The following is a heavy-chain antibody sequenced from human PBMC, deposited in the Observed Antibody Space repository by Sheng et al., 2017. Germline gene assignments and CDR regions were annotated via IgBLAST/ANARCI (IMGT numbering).Heavy chain of an antibody. CDR2: IDHSGGT. D-gene: IGHD2-15*01. Sequence: QVRLQQWGAGLVKPSETLSLTCAVSGGPSSGYRLSWIRQPPGKGLEWVGEIDHSGGTNYNPSLKSRVTISVDTSKNQFSLNMSSLTAADSGIYFCARGMRGYWLYLFRHWGQGIPVTVSS. CDR3: ARGMRGYWLYLFRH. V-gene: IGHV4-34*01. CDR1: GGPSSGYR. J-gene: IGHJ4*02.